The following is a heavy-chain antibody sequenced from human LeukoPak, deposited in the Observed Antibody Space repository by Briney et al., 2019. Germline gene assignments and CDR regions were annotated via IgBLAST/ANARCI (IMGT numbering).Heavy chain of an antibody. Sequence: ASVKVSCKASGYTFTGYYMHWVRQAPGQGLEWMGWINPNSGGTNYAQKFQGRVTMTRDTSISTAYMELSRLRSDDTVVYYCARGVAARFSPIDYWGQGTLVTVSS. CDR1: GYTFTGYY. V-gene: IGHV1-2*02. CDR3: ARGVAARFSPIDY. D-gene: IGHD6-6*01. J-gene: IGHJ4*02. CDR2: INPNSGGT.